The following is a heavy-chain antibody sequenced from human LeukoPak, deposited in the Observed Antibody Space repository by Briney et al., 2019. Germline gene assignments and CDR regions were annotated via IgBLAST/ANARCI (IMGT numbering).Heavy chain of an antibody. Sequence: GGSLILFCAASGFTFSSYWMTWVRQAPGKVLERVANIKQDGSEKYYVDSVKGRFTISSDNAKNSLYLQMNSLRAEDTAVYYCARVSDRLGGELLNYWGQGTLVTVSS. J-gene: IGHJ4*02. D-gene: IGHD1-26*01. CDR3: ARVSDRLGGELLNY. V-gene: IGHV3-7*01. CDR2: IKQDGSEK. CDR1: GFTFSSYW.